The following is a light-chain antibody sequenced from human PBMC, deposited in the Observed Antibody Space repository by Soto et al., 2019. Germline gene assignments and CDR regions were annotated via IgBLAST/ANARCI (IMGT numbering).Light chain of an antibody. CDR1: QDIGSH. V-gene: IGKV1D-16*01. CDR2: FAS. CDR3: QQSYITPWT. Sequence: DIQMTQSPSSLSASVGDRVAITCRASQDIGSHLAWYQQKPEKAPKSLIYFASTLQSGVPSRFSASGSGTDFTLTISSLQPEDFATYYCQQSYITPWTFGQGTKVDIK. J-gene: IGKJ1*01.